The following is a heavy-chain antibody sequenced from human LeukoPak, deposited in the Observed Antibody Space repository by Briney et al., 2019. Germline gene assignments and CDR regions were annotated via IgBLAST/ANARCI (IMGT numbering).Heavy chain of an antibody. CDR2: IWYDGSNK. V-gene: IGHV3-33*01. Sequence: GGSLRLSCAASGFTFSSYGMHWVRKAPGKGLEWVAVIWYDGSNKYYADSVKGRFTISRDNSKNTLYLQMNSLRAEDTAVYYCARIHYYGSGSYYNYFDYWGQGTLVTVSS. D-gene: IGHD3-10*01. J-gene: IGHJ4*02. CDR3: ARIHYYGSGSYYNYFDY. CDR1: GFTFSSYG.